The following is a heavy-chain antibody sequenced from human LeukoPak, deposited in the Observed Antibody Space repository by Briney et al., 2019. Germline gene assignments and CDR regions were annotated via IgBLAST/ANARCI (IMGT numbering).Heavy chain of an antibody. D-gene: IGHD2-15*01. CDR2: ISSSSSYI. CDR3: ARTGRGEGDY. J-gene: IGHJ4*02. CDR1: GFTFSIYS. V-gene: IGHV3-21*01. Sequence: GGSLRLSCAASGFTFSIYSVNWVRQAPGKGLEWVSSISSSSSYIYYADSVKGRFTISRDNAKNSLYLQMNSLRAEDTAVYYCARTGRGEGDYWGQGTLVTVSS.